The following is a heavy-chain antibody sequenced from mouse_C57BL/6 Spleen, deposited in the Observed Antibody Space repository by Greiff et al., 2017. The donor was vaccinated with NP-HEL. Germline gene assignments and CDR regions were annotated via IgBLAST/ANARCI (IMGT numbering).Heavy chain of an antibody. CDR3: ATAQATAY. D-gene: IGHD3-2*02. CDR1: GYTFTDYE. CDR2: IDPETGGT. V-gene: IGHV1-15*01. Sequence: QVQLKQSGAELVRPGASVTLSCKASGYTFTDYEMHWVKQTPVHGLEWIGAIDPETGGTAYNQKFKGKAILTADKSSSTAYMELRSLTSEDSAVYYCATAQATAYWGQGTLVTVSA. J-gene: IGHJ3*01.